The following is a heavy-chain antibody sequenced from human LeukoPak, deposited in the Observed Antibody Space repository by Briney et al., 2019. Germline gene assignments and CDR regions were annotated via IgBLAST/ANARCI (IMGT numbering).Heavy chain of an antibody. CDR3: ARTQRTSYDSSGYYDAFDI. V-gene: IGHV2-70*04. D-gene: IGHD3-22*01. Sequence: ESGPALVKPTQTLTLTCTFSGFSLSTSGMRVSWIRQPPGKALEWLARIDWDDDKFYSTSLKTRLTISKDTSKNQVVLTMTNMDPVDTATYYCARTQRTSYDSSGYYDAFDIWGQGTMVTVSS. J-gene: IGHJ3*02. CDR2: IDWDDDK. CDR1: GFSLSTSGMR.